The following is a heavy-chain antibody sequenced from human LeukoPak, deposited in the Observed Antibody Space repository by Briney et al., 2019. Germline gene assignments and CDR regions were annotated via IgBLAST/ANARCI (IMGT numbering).Heavy chain of an antibody. V-gene: IGHV1-46*01. Sequence: ASVKVSCKASGYTFTTYFLHWVRQAPGQGLEWMGIIDPSSGGSTSAQKFQVRVTMTRDMSTSTVYMELSSLRSEDTAVYYCARGPRITLVRGGQWYHYMDVWGKGTTVTISS. CDR3: ARGPRITLVRGGQWYHYMDV. CDR1: GYTFTTYF. J-gene: IGHJ6*03. D-gene: IGHD3-10*01. CDR2: IDPSSGGS.